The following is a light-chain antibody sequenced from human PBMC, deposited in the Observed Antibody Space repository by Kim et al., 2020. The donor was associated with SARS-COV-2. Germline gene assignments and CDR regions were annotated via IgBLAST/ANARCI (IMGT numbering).Light chain of an antibody. CDR2: TAS. J-gene: IGKJ1*01. Sequence: ASLGDRVTITCRASRSISTYLNWYQQKPGEAPKLLIYTASNLQSGVPPRFSATGSGTDFTLTLSSLQPEDFVTYHCQQSYGFPWTFGQGTKVDIK. CDR1: RSISTY. CDR3: QQSYGFPWT. V-gene: IGKV1-39*01.